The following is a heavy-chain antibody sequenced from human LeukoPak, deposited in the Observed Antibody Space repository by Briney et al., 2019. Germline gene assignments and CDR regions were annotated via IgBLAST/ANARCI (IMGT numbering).Heavy chain of an antibody. V-gene: IGHV4-34*01. Sequence: SETLSLTCAVYGGSFSGYYWSWIRQPPGKGLEWIGEINHSGSTNYNPSLKSRVTISVDTSKNQFSLKLSSVTAADTAVYYCARSDILDYWGQGTLVTVSS. CDR1: GGSFSGYY. CDR2: INHSGST. J-gene: IGHJ4*02. CDR3: ARSDILDY.